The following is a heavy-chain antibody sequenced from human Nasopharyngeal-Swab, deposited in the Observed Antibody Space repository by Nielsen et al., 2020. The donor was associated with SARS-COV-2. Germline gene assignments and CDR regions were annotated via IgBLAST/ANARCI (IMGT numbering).Heavy chain of an antibody. J-gene: IGHJ6*02. CDR1: GYTFTGYY. Sequence: SVKVSCKASGYTFTGYYMHWVRQAPGQGLEWMGGIIPIFGTANYAQKFQGRVTITADESTSTACMELSSLRSEDTAVYYCARGFRLAYCGGDCYWSYYYGMDVWGQGTTVTVSS. D-gene: IGHD2-21*02. CDR3: ARGFRLAYCGGDCYWSYYYGMDV. CDR2: IIPIFGTA. V-gene: IGHV1-69*13.